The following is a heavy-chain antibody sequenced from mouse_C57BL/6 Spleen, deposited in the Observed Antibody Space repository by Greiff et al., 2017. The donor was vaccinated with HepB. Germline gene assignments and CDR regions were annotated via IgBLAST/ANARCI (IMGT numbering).Heavy chain of an antibody. J-gene: IGHJ2*01. CDR3: ARAGGYDSYFDD. D-gene: IGHD2-4*01. CDR2: INPGSGDT. Sequence: QVQLQQSGAELVRPGTSVKVSCKASGYTFTNYLIEWVKQRPGQGLEWIGVINPGSGDTNYNEKFKGKATLTADKSSSTAYMQLSSLTSEDSAVYVCARAGGYDSYFDDWGQGTTLTVAS. CDR1: GYTFTNYL. V-gene: IGHV1-54*01.